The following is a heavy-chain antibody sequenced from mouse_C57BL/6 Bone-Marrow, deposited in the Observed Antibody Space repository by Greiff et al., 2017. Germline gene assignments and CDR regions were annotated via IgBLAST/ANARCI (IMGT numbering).Heavy chain of an antibody. CDR3: ARTYYYSNPYYYAMDY. V-gene: IGHV1-82*01. D-gene: IGHD2-5*01. CDR1: GYAFSRSW. CDR2: IYPGDGDT. J-gene: IGHJ4*01. Sequence: VQLQQSGPELVKPGASVKISCKASGYAFSRSWMNWVKQRPGKGLEWIGRIYPGDGDTNYNGKFKGKATLTADKSSSTAYMQLSSLTSEDSAVYFCARTYYYSNPYYYAMDYWGQGTAVTVSA.